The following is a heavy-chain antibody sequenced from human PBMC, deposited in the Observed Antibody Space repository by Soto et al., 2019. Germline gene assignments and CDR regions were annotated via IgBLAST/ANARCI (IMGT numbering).Heavy chain of an antibody. CDR2: IKQDGSEK. V-gene: IGHV3-7*01. CDR1: GFTFSSYW. Sequence: EVQLVESGGGLVQPGGSLRLSCAASGFTFSSYWMSWVRQAPGKGLEWVANIKQDGSEKYYVDSVKGRFTISRDNAKNSLYLQMNSLRAEDTAVYYCAREGVEGAAIFYGYYYYSYMDVWGKGTTVTVSS. J-gene: IGHJ6*03. CDR3: AREGVEGAAIFYGYYYYSYMDV. D-gene: IGHD2-2*01.